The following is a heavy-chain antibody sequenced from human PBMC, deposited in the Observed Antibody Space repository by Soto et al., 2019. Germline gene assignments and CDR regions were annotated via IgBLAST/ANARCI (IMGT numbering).Heavy chain of an antibody. Sequence: GGSLRLACSASGVTFSSYAMHWVRQAPGKGPEYVAAISSDGGSTYYADSVKGRFTISRDNSKNTLYLQMSSLRAEDTAVYYCVKDPGSGWYFDYWGQGTLVTVSS. CDR2: ISSDGGST. J-gene: IGHJ4*02. CDR3: VKDPGSGWYFDY. D-gene: IGHD6-19*01. CDR1: GVTFSSYA. V-gene: IGHV3-64D*06.